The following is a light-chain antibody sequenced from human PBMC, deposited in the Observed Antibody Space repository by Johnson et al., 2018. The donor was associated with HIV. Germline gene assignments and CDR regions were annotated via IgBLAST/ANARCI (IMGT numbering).Light chain of an antibody. J-gene: IGLJ1*01. CDR2: DNG. CDR3: GTWDSSLSVYV. V-gene: IGLV1-51*01. Sequence: QSVLTQPPSVSAAPGQKVTISCSGSSSNIGNNYVSWYQQVPGAAPKLLIYDNGKRPSGIPDRFSGSKSGTSATLGITGLQTGDEADYYCGTWDSSLSVYVFGTWTKVTVL. CDR1: SSNIGNNY.